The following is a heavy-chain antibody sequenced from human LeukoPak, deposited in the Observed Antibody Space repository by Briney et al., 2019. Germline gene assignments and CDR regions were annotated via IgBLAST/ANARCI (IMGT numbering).Heavy chain of an antibody. CDR2: IYYSGST. D-gene: IGHD3-10*01. CDR1: GGSIITYY. Sequence: SETLSLTCTVSGGSIITYYWSWIRQPPGKGLEWIGYIYYSGSTNYNPSLKSRVTMSVDTSKNQFSLKLSSVTAADTAVYYCARGPYYYGSGSRQYYFDYWGQGTLVTVSS. J-gene: IGHJ4*02. CDR3: ARGPYYYGSGSRQYYFDY. V-gene: IGHV4-59*12.